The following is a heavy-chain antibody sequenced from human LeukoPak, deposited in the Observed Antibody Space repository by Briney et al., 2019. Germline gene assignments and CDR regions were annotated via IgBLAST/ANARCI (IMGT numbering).Heavy chain of an antibody. CDR3: ARGRSVVVLDASNHYPSDL. CDR1: GYTFMNYG. D-gene: IGHD2-15*01. J-gene: IGHJ4*02. CDR2: ISAYNGNT. Sequence: ASVKVSCKASGYTFMNYGISWVRQAPGQGLEWMGWISAYNGNTNYAQKFQGRVTMTTDTFTSKIYMELRSLRSDDTAIYYCARGRSVVVLDASNHYPSDLWGQGTLVTVSS. V-gene: IGHV1-18*01.